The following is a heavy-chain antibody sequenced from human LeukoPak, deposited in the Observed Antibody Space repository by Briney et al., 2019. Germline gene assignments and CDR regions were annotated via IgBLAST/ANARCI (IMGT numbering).Heavy chain of an antibody. J-gene: IGHJ4*02. V-gene: IGHV3-9*01. CDR3: TSCDY. Sequence: SGGSLRLSCAASGFTFDDYAMHWVRQAPGKGLGWVSGISWNSGSIGYADSVKGRFTISRDNAKNSLYLQMNSLRAEDTALYYCTSCDYWGQGTLVTVSS. CDR1: GFTFDDYA. CDR2: ISWNSGSI.